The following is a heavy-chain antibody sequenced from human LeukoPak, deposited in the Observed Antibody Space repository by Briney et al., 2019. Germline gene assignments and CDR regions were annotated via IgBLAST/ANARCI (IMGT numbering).Heavy chain of an antibody. D-gene: IGHD3-22*01. CDR1: GFTFSSYS. Sequence: GGSLRLSCAASGFTFSSYSMNWVRQAPGKGLEWVSYISSSSSTIYYADSAKGRFTISRDNAKNSLYLQMNSLRAEDTAVYYCARDRDSGYYLGPFDYWGQGTLVTVSS. V-gene: IGHV3-48*04. J-gene: IGHJ4*02. CDR2: ISSSSSTI. CDR3: ARDRDSGYYLGPFDY.